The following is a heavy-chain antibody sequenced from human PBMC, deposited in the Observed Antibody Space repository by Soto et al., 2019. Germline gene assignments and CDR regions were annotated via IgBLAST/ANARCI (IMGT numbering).Heavy chain of an antibody. J-gene: IGHJ5*02. CDR1: GGSFSGYY. CDR3: AGGYYRLAP. D-gene: IGHD3-22*01. V-gene: IGHV4-34*01. Sequence: SETLSLTCAVYGGSFSGYYWSWIRQPPGKGLEWIGEITDSGSTSYNPSLKSRVTMSVDTSKNQFSLKLSSLTAADTAIYYCAGGYYRLAPWGQGTLVTVSS. CDR2: ITDSGST.